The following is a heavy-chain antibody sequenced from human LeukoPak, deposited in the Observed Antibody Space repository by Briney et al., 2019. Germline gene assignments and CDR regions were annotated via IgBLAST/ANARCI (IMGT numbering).Heavy chain of an antibody. Sequence: ASVKVSFKASGYTFTGYYIHWVRQAPGQGLEWMGWINRYSGGTNYAQKFQDMVTMTREKFIRTVYMELNRLRSDDTAVYYCARDLAFGEMVTNRGAFDIWGQGTMVTVSS. CDR3: ARDLAFGEMVTNRGAFDI. CDR2: INRYSGGT. V-gene: IGHV1-2*02. J-gene: IGHJ3*02. D-gene: IGHD5-24*01. CDR1: GYTFTGYY.